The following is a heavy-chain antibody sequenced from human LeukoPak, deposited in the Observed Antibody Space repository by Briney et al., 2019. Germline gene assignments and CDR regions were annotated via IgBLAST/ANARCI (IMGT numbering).Heavy chain of an antibody. Sequence: GGTLRLSCAASGFTFSSYGMSWVRQAPGKGLEWVSCISTSSSYIYYADSVKGRFTISRDNAKNSLYLQLNSLRAEDTAVYYCARGGDHPTYLFQHMDVWGKRTTVIVSS. D-gene: IGHD3-16*01. J-gene: IGHJ6*03. CDR2: ISTSSSYI. CDR3: ARGGDHPTYLFQHMDV. V-gene: IGHV3-21*01. CDR1: GFTFSSYG.